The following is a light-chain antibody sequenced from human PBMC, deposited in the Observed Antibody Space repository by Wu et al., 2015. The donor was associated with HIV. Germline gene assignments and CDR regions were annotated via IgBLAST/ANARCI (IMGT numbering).Light chain of an antibody. J-gene: IGKJ1*01. CDR1: QSVTNNY. CDR2: GAS. CDR3: QQYGSSVEA. V-gene: IGKV3-20*01. Sequence: EIVLTQSPGTLSLSPGERATLSCRASQSVTNNYVAWYQQKPGQAPRLLIFGASTRATGIPDRFSGRGSGTDFTLTISRLEPEDFAVYYCQQYGSSVEAFGQGTKVEIK.